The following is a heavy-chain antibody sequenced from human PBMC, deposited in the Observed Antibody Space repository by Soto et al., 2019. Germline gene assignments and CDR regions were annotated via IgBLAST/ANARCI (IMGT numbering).Heavy chain of an antibody. CDR2: IYYSGST. J-gene: IGHJ5*02. D-gene: IGHD3-10*01. CDR3: ARTDGVRGVIRSLRWFDP. V-gene: IGHV4-30-4*01. Sequence: NLSETLSLTCTVSGGSISSGDYYWSWIRQPPGKGLEWIGYIYYSGSTYYNPSLKSRVTISVDTSKNQFSLKLSSVTAADTAVYYCARTDGVRGVIRSLRWFDPWGQGTLVTVSS. CDR1: GGSISSGDYY.